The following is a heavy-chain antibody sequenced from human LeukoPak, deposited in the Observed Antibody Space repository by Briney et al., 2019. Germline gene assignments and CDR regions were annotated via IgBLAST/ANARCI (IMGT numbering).Heavy chain of an antibody. D-gene: IGHD3-22*01. J-gene: IGHJ4*02. Sequence: GESLKISCKGSGYSFTTYWITWVRQMPGKGLEWVGMIDPSDSYSKYSPSFQGHVTISVDKSINTAYLQWSTLKASDTAMYYCARPLTVITRRVGVEFDYWGQGTLVSVSS. V-gene: IGHV5-10-1*01. CDR2: IDPSDSYS. CDR3: ARPLTVITRRVGVEFDY. CDR1: GYSFTTYW.